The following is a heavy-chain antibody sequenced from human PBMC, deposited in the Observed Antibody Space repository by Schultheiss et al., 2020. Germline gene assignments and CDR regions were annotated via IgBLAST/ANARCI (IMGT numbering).Heavy chain of an antibody. CDR3: ARGNPNDYGDYSAFDY. D-gene: IGHD4-17*01. Sequence: SQTLSLTCTVSGGSISSGDYYWSWIRQPPGKGLEWIGYIYYSGSTYYNPSLKSRVTISVDTSKNQFSLKLTSVTAADTAVYYCARGNPNDYGDYSAFDYWGQGTLVTVSS. V-gene: IGHV4-30-4*01. J-gene: IGHJ4*02. CDR1: GGSISSGDYY. CDR2: IYYSGST.